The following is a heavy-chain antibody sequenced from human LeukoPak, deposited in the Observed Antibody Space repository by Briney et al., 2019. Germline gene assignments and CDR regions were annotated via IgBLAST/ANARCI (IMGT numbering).Heavy chain of an antibody. Sequence: PSETLSLTCTVSGGSISSGSYYWGWIRQPPGKGLEWIGSIDYSGTTYYNPSLKSRVTISVDTSKNQFSLKLSSVTAADTALYYCARRGQAAGSKGAFDYWGQGTLVTV. CDR1: GGSISSGSYY. CDR3: ARRGQAAGSKGAFDY. CDR2: IDYSGTT. V-gene: IGHV4-39*01. J-gene: IGHJ4*02. D-gene: IGHD6-13*01.